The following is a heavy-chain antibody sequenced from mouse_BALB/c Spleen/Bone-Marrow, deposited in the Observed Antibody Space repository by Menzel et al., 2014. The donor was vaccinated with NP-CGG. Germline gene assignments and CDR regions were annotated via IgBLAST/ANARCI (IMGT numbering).Heavy chain of an antibody. CDR3: ARRGVYDYPWFVY. CDR2: INPSSDYT. D-gene: IGHD2-4*01. Sequence: QVHAKQSGAELARPGASVKMSCRASGYTFTTYTVHWVKQRPGQGLEWIGYINPSSDYTNYNQKFKDKATLTADKSSSTAYMQLSSLTSENSAVYYCARRGVYDYPWFVYWGQGTLVTVSA. J-gene: IGHJ3*01. CDR1: GYTFTTYT. V-gene: IGHV1-4*01.